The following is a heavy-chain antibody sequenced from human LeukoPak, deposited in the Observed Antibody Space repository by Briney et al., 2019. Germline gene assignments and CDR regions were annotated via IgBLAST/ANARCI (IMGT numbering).Heavy chain of an antibody. V-gene: IGHV3-23*01. CDR2: ISGSGGST. CDR3: AKRYDSSGYYSDY. Sequence: GGSLRLSCAASGFTFRSYGMSWVRQAPGKGVEWVSAISGSGGSTYYADSVKGRFTISRDNSKNTLYVQMNSLRAEDTAVYYWAKRYDSSGYYSDYWGQGTLVTVSS. CDR1: GFTFRSYG. J-gene: IGHJ4*02. D-gene: IGHD3-22*01.